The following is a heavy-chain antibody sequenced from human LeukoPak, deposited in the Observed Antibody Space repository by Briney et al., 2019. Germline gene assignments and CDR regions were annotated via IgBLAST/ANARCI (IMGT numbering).Heavy chain of an antibody. CDR2: ISGSGGST. V-gene: IGHV3-23*01. J-gene: IGHJ4*02. D-gene: IGHD3-22*01. CDR1: GFTFSSYA. Sequence: GGSLRLSCAASGFTFSSYAMSWVRQAPGKGLEWVSAISGSGGSTYYADSVKGRFTISRDNSKNTLYLQMNSLRAEDTAVYYCAKVWFGGDSSGLRSDYWGQGTLVAVSS. CDR3: AKVWFGGDSSGLRSDY.